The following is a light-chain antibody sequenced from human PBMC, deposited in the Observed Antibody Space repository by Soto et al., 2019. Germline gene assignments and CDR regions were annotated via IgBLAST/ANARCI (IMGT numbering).Light chain of an antibody. CDR2: VDSDGSH. J-gene: IGLJ2*01. V-gene: IGLV4-69*02. CDR3: QTWGAGIRV. Sequence: QPVLSQSPSASASLGASVKLTCTLSSGHSTYAIAWHQQHPEKGPRYLMKVDSDGSHSKGDGSPDRFSGSSSGAERYLTSSSLQSEDEADYYCQTWGAGIRVFGGGTKVTVL. CDR1: SGHSTYA.